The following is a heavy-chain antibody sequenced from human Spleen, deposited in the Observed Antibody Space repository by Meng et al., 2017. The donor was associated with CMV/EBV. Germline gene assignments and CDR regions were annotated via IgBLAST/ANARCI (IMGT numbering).Heavy chain of an antibody. CDR2: IDSSSSYE. CDR1: GFTFSSSW. V-gene: IGHV3-21*01. Sequence: GESLKISCAASGFTFSSSWMHWVCQAPEKGLEWVSCIDSSSSYEYYADPVKGRFTISRDNAKNSLYLQMNSLRADDTAVYYCTRAPIFGVAYYFDFWGQGKLVTVSS. CDR3: TRAPIFGVAYYFDF. D-gene: IGHD3-3*01. J-gene: IGHJ4*02.